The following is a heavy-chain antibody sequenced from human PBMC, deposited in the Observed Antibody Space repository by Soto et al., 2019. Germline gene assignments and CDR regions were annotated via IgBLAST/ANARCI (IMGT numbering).Heavy chain of an antibody. V-gene: IGHV4-4*07. CDR1: GASVTSYY. D-gene: IGHD2-8*01. CDR3: ARDGVGPHGMDV. CDR2: ISTSGNT. J-gene: IGHJ6*02. Sequence: QVQLQGSDPRLLKPSETLSLTCTVSGASVTSYYWSWIRQPAGKGLDWIGRISTSGNTDYNPSLKSRVTLSLETSPNQVSLKLRSVTAADTAIYYCARDGVGPHGMDVWGQGTTVTVSS.